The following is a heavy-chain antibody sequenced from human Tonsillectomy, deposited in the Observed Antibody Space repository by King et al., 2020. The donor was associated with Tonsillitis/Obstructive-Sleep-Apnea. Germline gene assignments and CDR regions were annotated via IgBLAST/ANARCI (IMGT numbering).Heavy chain of an antibody. Sequence: VQLVESGAEVKKPGASVKVSCTASGYIFTGYYMHWVRQAPGQGLEWMGWINPNSGGTNYAQKFQGRVTMTRDTSISTAYMELSMLRSDDTAVYYCAREIWSGYYAGSYYGMDVWGQGTTVTVSS. J-gene: IGHJ6*02. CDR3: AREIWSGYYAGSYYGMDV. CDR1: GYIFTGYY. D-gene: IGHD3-3*01. V-gene: IGHV1-2*02. CDR2: INPNSGGT.